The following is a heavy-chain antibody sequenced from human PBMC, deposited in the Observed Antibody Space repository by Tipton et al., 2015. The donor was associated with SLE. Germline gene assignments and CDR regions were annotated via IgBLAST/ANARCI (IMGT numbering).Heavy chain of an antibody. J-gene: IGHJ4*02. CDR2: IRSKAYGGTT. D-gene: IGHD5-24*01. V-gene: IGHV3-49*03. CDR1: GGSFSGYY. Sequence: LSLTCAVYGGSFSGYYWSWIRQPPGKGLEWVGFIRSKAYGGTTEYAASVKGRFTISRDDSKSIAYLQMNSLKTEDTAVYYCTSGSRHGSTPDWGQGTLVTASS. CDR3: TSGSRHGSTPD.